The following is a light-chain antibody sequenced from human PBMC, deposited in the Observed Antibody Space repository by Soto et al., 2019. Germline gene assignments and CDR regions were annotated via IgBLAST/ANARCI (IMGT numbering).Light chain of an antibody. Sequence: EIVMTQSPLSLPVIPGEPASISCRSSQSLLHSNGYNYLEWYLQKPGQSPQLLMYLGSNRASGVPDRLSGIGSGTDFTLKISRVEAEDVGIYYCMQSIQTPLTFGGGTKVEIK. CDR2: LGS. CDR1: QSLLHSNGYNY. CDR3: MQSIQTPLT. V-gene: IGKV2-28*01. J-gene: IGKJ4*01.